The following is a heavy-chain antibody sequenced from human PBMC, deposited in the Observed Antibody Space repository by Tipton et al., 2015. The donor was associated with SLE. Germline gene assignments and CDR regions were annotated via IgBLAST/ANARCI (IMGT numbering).Heavy chain of an antibody. V-gene: IGHV3-74*01. D-gene: IGHD3-22*01. CDR2: INRDGSTT. CDR1: GPTFSKNW. CDR3: ARGEGRAYDSSAYYRDTFDV. Sequence: SLRLSCAASGPTFSKNWMHWVRQAPGKGLVWVSQINRDGSTTNYADSVKGRFTIPRDNAKNTVYLQKNSLRAEDTALYYCARGEGRAYDSSAYYRDTFDVWGQGTMVTVSS. J-gene: IGHJ3*01.